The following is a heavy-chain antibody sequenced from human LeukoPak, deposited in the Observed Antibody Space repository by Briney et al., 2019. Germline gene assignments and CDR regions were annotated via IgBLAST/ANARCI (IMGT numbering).Heavy chain of an antibody. CDR2: ISDNGGST. CDR1: GFTFTTYW. Sequence: GGSLRLSCAASGFTFTTYWMHWVRQAPGKGLEFVSVISDNGGSTKYADSVKGRFTISRDNSKNTLYLQMSSLRADDTAVYYCVKDYLSGSYFDYWGQGTLVTVSS. CDR3: VKDYLSGSYFDY. V-gene: IGHV3-64D*06. D-gene: IGHD1-26*01. J-gene: IGHJ4*02.